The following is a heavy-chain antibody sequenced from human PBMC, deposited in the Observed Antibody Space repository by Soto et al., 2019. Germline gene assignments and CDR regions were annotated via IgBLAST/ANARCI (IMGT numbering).Heavy chain of an antibody. CDR1: GFTFSSYA. CDR2: ISGSGGST. J-gene: IGHJ6*03. D-gene: IGHD6-6*01. Sequence: GSLRLSCAASGFTFSSYAMSWVRQAPGKGLEWVSAISGSGGSTYYADSVKGRFTISRDNSKNTLYLQMNSLRAEDTAVYYCAKRGSSSNYYYYYMDVWGKGTTVTVSS. V-gene: IGHV3-23*01. CDR3: AKRGSSSNYYYYYMDV.